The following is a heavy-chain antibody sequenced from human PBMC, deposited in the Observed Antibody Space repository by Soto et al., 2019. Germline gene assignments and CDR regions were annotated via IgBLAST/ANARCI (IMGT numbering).Heavy chain of an antibody. D-gene: IGHD6-13*01. V-gene: IGHV1-69*01. Sequence: QVHLVQSSAEVKKPGSSVKVSCKASGGTFTSIAFSWVRQAPGQGLEWMGGIIPVLGTPNYAQKFQARVTIIADASTTTVHMELSSLRSDDTAVYYCASSAGLDHLLNYYGLNVWGQGTTVTV. J-gene: IGHJ6*02. CDR1: GGTFTSIA. CDR3: ASSAGLDHLLNYYGLNV. CDR2: IIPVLGTP.